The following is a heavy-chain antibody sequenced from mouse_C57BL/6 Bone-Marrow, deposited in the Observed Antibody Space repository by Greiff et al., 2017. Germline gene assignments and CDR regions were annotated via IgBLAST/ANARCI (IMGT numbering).Heavy chain of an antibody. CDR3: ARGYFDY. Sequence: QVQLQQPGAELVKPGASVKLSCKASGYTFTSYWMRWVKQRPGQGLEWIGEIDPSDSYTNYNQKFKGKATLTVDTSSSTAYMQLSSLTSEDSAVYYCARGYFDYWGQGTTLTVSS. CDR2: IDPSDSYT. J-gene: IGHJ2*01. CDR1: GYTFTSYW. V-gene: IGHV1-50*01.